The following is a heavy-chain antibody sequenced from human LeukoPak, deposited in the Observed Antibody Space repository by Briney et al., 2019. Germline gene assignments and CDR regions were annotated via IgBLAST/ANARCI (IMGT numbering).Heavy chain of an antibody. J-gene: IGHJ3*02. Sequence: ASVKVSCKASGYTFTTYGMSWVRQAPGQGLEWMGWISAYNGNTNYVQKLQGRVTMTTDTSTRTAYMELRSLKSDDTAVYYCARGRGDCSSTSCSSAGSGNAFDIWGQGTMVTVSS. CDR3: ARGRGDCSSTSCSSAGSGNAFDI. D-gene: IGHD2-2*01. V-gene: IGHV1-18*01. CDR1: GYTFTTYG. CDR2: ISAYNGNT.